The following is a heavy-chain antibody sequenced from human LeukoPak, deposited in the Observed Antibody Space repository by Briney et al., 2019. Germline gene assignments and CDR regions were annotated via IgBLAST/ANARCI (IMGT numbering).Heavy chain of an antibody. Sequence: GASLRRSCAASGFTFSSYAMSWVRQAPGKGLEWVSAISGSGGSTYYADSVKGRFTISRDNSKNTRYLQMHSLRAEDTAVYYCATLLPYYYDSSGSNWGQGTLVTVSS. D-gene: IGHD3-22*01. J-gene: IGHJ4*02. CDR2: ISGSGGST. V-gene: IGHV3-23*01. CDR3: ATLLPYYYDSSGSN. CDR1: GFTFSSYA.